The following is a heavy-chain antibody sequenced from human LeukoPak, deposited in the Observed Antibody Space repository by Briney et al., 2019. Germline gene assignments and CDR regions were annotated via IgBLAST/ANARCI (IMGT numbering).Heavy chain of an antibody. CDR1: GYTFTSYD. CDR2: MNPNSGNT. CDR3: ARVGGSPYFDY. J-gene: IGHJ4*02. D-gene: IGHD4-23*01. Sequence: ASVKVSCKASGYTFTSYDINWVRQATGQGLEWMGWMNPNSGNTGYAQKFQGRVTMTRNTSTSTVYMGLSSLRSEDTAVYYCARVGGSPYFDYWGQGTLVTVSS. V-gene: IGHV1-8*01.